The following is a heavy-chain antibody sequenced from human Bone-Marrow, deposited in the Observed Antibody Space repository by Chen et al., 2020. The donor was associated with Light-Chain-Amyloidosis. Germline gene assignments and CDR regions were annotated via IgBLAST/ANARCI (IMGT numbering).Heavy chain of an antibody. CDR3: ARVKGLGVISPYMDV. CDR1: GDSITNCY. Sequence: QVQLQESGPRLVRPSETLSLTCTVSGDSITNCYGGWIRQTPGKGLEWIGCLSDTGQRSYNPSVNRRVTISIDTSKSQFSLRLTSVTAADTAVYYCARVKGLGVISPYMDVWGKGTTFTVSS. V-gene: IGHV4-59*01. D-gene: IGHD2-21*01. CDR2: LSDTGQR. J-gene: IGHJ6*03.